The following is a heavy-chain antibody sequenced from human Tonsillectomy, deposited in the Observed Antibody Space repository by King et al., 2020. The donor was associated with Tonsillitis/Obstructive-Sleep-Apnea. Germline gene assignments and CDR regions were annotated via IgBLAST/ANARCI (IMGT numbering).Heavy chain of an antibody. CDR3: ARGDSSGYPHCYLDY. CDR2: IYYSGST. Sequence: QLQESGPGLVKPSETLSLTCTVSGGSISSSTYYWGWIRQPPGKGLEWIGNIYYSGSTYYNPSLKSRVTISVDTSKNQFSLKLSSVTAADTAVYYCARGDSSGYPHCYLDYWGQGTLVTVSS. D-gene: IGHD3-22*01. CDR1: GGSISSSTYY. V-gene: IGHV4-39*01. J-gene: IGHJ4*02.